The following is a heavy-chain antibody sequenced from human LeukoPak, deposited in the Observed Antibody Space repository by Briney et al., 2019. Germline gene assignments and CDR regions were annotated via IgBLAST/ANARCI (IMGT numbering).Heavy chain of an antibody. Sequence: PSGTLSLTCAVSGGSISSSNWWSWVRQAPGKGLEWVANIKQDGSEKYYVDSVKGRFTISRDNAKNSLYLQMNSLRAEDTAVYYCARDHDILTGYYFDYWGQGTLVTVSS. D-gene: IGHD3-9*01. V-gene: IGHV3-7*03. CDR2: IKQDGSEK. J-gene: IGHJ4*02. CDR3: ARDHDILTGYYFDY. CDR1: GSISSSNW.